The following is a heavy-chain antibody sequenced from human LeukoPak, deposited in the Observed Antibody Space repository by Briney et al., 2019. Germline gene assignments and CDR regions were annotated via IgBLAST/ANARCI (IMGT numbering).Heavy chain of an antibody. D-gene: IGHD2-2*01. J-gene: IGHJ5*02. V-gene: IGHV4-38-2*01. CDR3: ARLPPLIVVVPAANGYNWFDP. Sequence: SETPSLTCAVSGYSISSGYYWGWIRQPPGKGLEWIGSIYHSGSTYYNPSLKSRVTISVDTSKNQFSLKLSSVTAADTAVYYCARLPPLIVVVPAANGYNWFDPWGQGTLVTVSS. CDR1: GYSISSGYY. CDR2: IYHSGST.